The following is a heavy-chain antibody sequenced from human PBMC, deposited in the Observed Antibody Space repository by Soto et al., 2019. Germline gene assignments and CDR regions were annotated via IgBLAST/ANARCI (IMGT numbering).Heavy chain of an antibody. V-gene: IGHV4-59*11. J-gene: IGHJ4*02. CDR1: GDSIKTHY. CDR3: ASGWMAAFDN. D-gene: IGHD2-2*03. CDR2: IYYSGST. Sequence: KPSETVSLTCNVTGDSIKTHYWSWIRQAPGKGLEWIGYIYYSGSTLYNPSLKRRVTISADTAKNQFSLRLTSLTAADTAVYYCASGWMAAFDNWGQGTLVTVSS.